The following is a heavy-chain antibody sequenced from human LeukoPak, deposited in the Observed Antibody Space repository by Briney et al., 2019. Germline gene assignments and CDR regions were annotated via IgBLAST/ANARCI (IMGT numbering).Heavy chain of an antibody. D-gene: IGHD4-17*01. CDR3: ARDDYGPLDG. V-gene: IGHV3-53*01. Sequence: PGGSLRLSCAASGFTFNGYSMSWVRQAPGKGLEWVSVIYSGGSTYYAGSVKGRFTISRDNSKNTLYLQMNSLRAEDTAVYYCARDDYGPLDGWGQGTLVTVS. J-gene: IGHJ4*02. CDR2: IYSGGST. CDR1: GFTFNGYS.